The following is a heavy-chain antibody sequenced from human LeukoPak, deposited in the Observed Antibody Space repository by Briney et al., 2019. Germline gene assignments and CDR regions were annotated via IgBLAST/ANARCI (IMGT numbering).Heavy chain of an antibody. CDR1: GGSINNDNYY. CDR3: TRDSSWYDWFYDY. CDR2: ISTSGST. D-gene: IGHD5-12*01. Sequence: SETLSLTCTVSGGSINNDNYYWSWIRQPAGTGLEWIGRISTSGSTNYNPSLKSRVTMSVETSKNQFSLKLSSVTAADTAVYYCTRDSSWYDWFYDYWGQGTLVTVSS. J-gene: IGHJ4*02. V-gene: IGHV4-61*02.